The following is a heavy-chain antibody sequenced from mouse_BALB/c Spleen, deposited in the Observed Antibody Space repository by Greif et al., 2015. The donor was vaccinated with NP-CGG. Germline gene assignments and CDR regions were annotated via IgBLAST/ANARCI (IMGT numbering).Heavy chain of an antibody. CDR1: GYTFTSYW. J-gene: IGHJ2*01. Sequence: QVQLKQSGAELVKPGASVKLSCKASGYTFTSYWMHWVKQRPGQGLEWIGEIDPSDSYTNYNQKFKGKATLTVDKSSSTAYMQLSSLTSEDSAVYYCARLSYSIGFDYWGQGTTLTVSS. D-gene: IGHD2-14*01. CDR2: IDPSDSYT. CDR3: ARLSYSIGFDY. V-gene: IGHV1-69*02.